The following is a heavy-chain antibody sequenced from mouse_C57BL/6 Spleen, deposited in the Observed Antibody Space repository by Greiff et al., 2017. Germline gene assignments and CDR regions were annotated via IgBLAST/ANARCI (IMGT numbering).Heavy chain of an antibody. J-gene: IGHJ4*01. CDR3: TRDRWSYAMDY. CDR2: ISSGGDYI. CDR1: GFTFSSYA. D-gene: IGHD2-3*01. Sequence: EVMLVESGEGLVKPGGSLKLSCAASGFTFSSYAMSWVRQTPEKRLEWVAYISSGGDYIYYADTVKGRFTISRDNARNTLYLQMSSLKSEDTAMYYCTRDRWSYAMDYWGQGTSVTVSS. V-gene: IGHV5-9-1*02.